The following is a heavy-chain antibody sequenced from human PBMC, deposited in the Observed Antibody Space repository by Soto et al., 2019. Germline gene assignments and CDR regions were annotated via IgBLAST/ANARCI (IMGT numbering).Heavy chain of an antibody. V-gene: IGHV3-23*01. D-gene: IGHD3-22*01. CDR2: ISGRGDKT. J-gene: IGHJ5*02. Sequence: GGSLRLSCAASGFTFSNYGMTWVRQAPGKGLEWVSGISGRGDKTNYADSVKGRFTISRDNSKNTLYVQMNSLRADDTAVYYCARVNYYYDSSNWFDPWGQGTLVTVSS. CDR1: GFTFSNYG. CDR3: ARVNYYYDSSNWFDP.